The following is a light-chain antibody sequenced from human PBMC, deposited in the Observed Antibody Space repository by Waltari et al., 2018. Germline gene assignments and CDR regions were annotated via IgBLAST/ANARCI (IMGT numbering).Light chain of an antibody. V-gene: IGKV4-1*01. CDR1: QSLLSSSTNRNH. CDR3: QHYYSIPYT. CDR2: WAS. Sequence: DIVMTQSPDSLAVSLGERATSNCKSSQSLLSSSTNRNHLAWYQHKPGQPPKLLIYWASTRESGVPDRFSGSGSGTDFTLTISSLQAEDVAVYYCQHYYSIPYTFGQGTKLQIK. J-gene: IGKJ2*01.